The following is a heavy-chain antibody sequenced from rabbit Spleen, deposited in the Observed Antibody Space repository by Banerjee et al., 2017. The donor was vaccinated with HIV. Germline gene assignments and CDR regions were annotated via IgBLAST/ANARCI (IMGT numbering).Heavy chain of an antibody. V-gene: IGHV1S45*01. D-gene: IGHD6-1*01. Sequence: EQLEESGGGLVKPEGSLTLTCKASGVSFSDKDVMCWVRQAPGKGLEWIACINIVTGKDVYATWAKGRFIMSRTSSTTVTLQMTSLTAADTATYICARSTYGYDDYATSRLDLWGPGTLVTVS. J-gene: IGHJ3*01. CDR3: ARSTYGYDDYATSRLDL. CDR2: INIVTGKD. CDR1: GVSFSDKDV.